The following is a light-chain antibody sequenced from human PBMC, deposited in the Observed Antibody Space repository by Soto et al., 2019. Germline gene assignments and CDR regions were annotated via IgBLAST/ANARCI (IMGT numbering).Light chain of an antibody. V-gene: IGKV3-15*01. CDR1: QSISSN. Sequence: DIVMTQSPANLSVSPGERATLSCRASQSISSNLAWYQQKPGHAPRLLIDGASTRATGISARFSGSGSGTEFTLTISSLQSEDLAVYYCQQYNKWPLTFGQGTRLEIK. CDR3: QQYNKWPLT. J-gene: IGKJ5*01. CDR2: GAS.